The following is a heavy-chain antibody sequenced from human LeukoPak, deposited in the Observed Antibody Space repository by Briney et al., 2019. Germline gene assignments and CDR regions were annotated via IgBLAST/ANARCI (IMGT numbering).Heavy chain of an antibody. CDR3: ARQFNGYSYGKRPAPAFDI. Sequence: GESLKISCKGSGYSFTSYWIGWVRQMPGKGLEWMGIIYPGDSDTRYSPSFQGQVTISADKSISTAYLQWSSLKASDTAMYYCARQFNGYSYGKRPAPAFDIWGQGTMVTVSS. CDR1: GYSFTSYW. V-gene: IGHV5-51*01. J-gene: IGHJ3*02. D-gene: IGHD5-18*01. CDR2: IYPGDSDT.